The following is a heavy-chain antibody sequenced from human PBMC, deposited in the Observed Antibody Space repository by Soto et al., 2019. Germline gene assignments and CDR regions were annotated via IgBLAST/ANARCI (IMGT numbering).Heavy chain of an antibody. Sequence: EVQLVESGGGLVKPGGSLRLSCAASGFTFSSYSMNWVRQAPGKGLEWVSSISGISSYIFYADSMKDRFTISRDNAQNSLYLQMNRLRAEDTAVYYCARSLLFLGMDVWGQGTTVTVSS. J-gene: IGHJ6*02. CDR2: ISGISSYI. D-gene: IGHD3-16*02. V-gene: IGHV3-21*02. CDR1: GFTFSSYS. CDR3: ARSLLFLGMDV.